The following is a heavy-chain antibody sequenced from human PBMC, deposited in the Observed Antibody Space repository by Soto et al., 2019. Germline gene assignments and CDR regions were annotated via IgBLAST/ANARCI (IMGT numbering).Heavy chain of an antibody. J-gene: IGHJ1*01. V-gene: IGHV1-69*01. D-gene: IGHD6-13*01. CDR1: GGTFSSYA. Sequence: QVQLVQSGAEVKKPGSSVKVSCKASGGTFSSYAISWVRQAPGQGLGWMGGIIPIFGTANYAQKFQGRVTITADESTSTAYMELSSLRSEDTAVYYCARQVNSSREVSALGYFQHWGQGTLVTVSS. CDR2: IIPIFGTA. CDR3: ARQVNSSREVSALGYFQH.